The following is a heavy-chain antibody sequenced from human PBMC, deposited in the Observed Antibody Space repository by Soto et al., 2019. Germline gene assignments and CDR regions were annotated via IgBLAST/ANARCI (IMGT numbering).Heavy chain of an antibody. Sequence: GGSLRLSCAASGFTFSSYSMNWVRQAPGKGLEWVSYISSSSTIYYADSVKGRFTISRDNAKNSLYLQMNSLRAEDTAVYYCARLYDSGWYLGYWGQGTLVTVSS. J-gene: IGHJ4*02. D-gene: IGHD6-19*01. CDR2: ISSSSTI. CDR3: ARLYDSGWYLGY. V-gene: IGHV3-48*01. CDR1: GFTFSSYS.